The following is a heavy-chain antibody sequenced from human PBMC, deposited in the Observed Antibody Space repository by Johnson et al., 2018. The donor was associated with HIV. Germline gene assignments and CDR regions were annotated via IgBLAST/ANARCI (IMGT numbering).Heavy chain of an antibody. J-gene: IGHJ3*02. V-gene: IGHV3-11*04. CDR3: AKDVHSSGWYAFDI. Sequence: QVQLVESGGGLVQPGGSLRLSCTVSGFIFRDYYMSWMRQAPGKGLEWVSYISSSGKSTNYADSVKGRFTISRDNAKNSLYLQMNSLRAEDTAVYYCAKDVHSSGWYAFDIWGQGTMVTVSS. D-gene: IGHD6-19*01. CDR1: GFIFRDYY. CDR2: ISSSGKST.